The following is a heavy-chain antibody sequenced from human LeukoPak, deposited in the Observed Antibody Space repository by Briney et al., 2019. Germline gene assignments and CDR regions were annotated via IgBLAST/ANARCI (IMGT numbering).Heavy chain of an antibody. Sequence: GASVKVSCKASGYTFTSYDINWVRQATGQGLEWMGWMNPNSGNTGYAQKFQGRVTMTRNTSISTAYMELSSLRSEDTAVYYCARGRRRDGVLLDVFHIWGQGTMVTVSS. V-gene: IGHV1-8*01. CDR1: GYTFTSYD. CDR2: MNPNSGNT. J-gene: IGHJ3*02. D-gene: IGHD5-24*01. CDR3: ARGRRRDGVLLDVFHI.